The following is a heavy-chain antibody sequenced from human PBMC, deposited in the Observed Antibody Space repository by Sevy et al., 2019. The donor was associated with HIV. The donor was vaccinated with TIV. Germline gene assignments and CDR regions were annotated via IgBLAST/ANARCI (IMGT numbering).Heavy chain of an antibody. Sequence: GGSLRLSCVASGFTFSSYGMNWVRQAPGKGPEWVAFLRYDGSNKYYADFVRGGFTISRDNSKNTLYLQMNSLRAEDTAVYYCAKLSAMIATVDYFYYYGMDVWGQGTTVTVSS. J-gene: IGHJ6*02. V-gene: IGHV3-30*02. CDR3: AKLSAMIATVDYFYYYGMDV. CDR2: LRYDGSNK. CDR1: GFTFSSYG. D-gene: IGHD2-21*01.